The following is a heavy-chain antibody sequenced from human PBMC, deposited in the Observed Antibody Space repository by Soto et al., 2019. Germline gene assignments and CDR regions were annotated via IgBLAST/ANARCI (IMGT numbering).Heavy chain of an antibody. CDR2: IKADASST. V-gene: IGHV3-74*01. CDR3: AGDFYGVGY. J-gene: IGHJ4*02. CDR1: GFTFSSYW. D-gene: IGHD4-17*01. Sequence: EVQLVESGGGLVQPGGSLRLSCAASGFTFSSYWMHWVRQAPGKGLVWVSRIKADASSTDYADSVKGRFTISRDNGKDTLYLQMNSLRAEDTGVYYCAGDFYGVGYWGQGTLVTVSS.